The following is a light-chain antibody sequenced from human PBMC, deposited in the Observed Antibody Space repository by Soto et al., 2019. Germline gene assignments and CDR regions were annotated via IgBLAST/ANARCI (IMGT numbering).Light chain of an antibody. J-gene: IGKJ3*01. CDR3: QQYGXSPFT. CDR1: ESVYINS. V-gene: IGKV3-20*01. CDR2: GAS. Sequence: EIVLTQSPGTLSLSPGESATLSCKASESVYINSFAWYYQKPGQPPRLLIYGASTRATGIPDRFSGSGSGTDFVXSINRLEVEDSGMYYCQQYGXSPFTFGPGXRXXI.